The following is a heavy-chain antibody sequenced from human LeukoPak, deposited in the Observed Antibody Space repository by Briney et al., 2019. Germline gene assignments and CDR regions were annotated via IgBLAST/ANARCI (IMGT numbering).Heavy chain of an antibody. V-gene: IGHV3-21*01. Sequence: GGSLRLSCAASGFTFSGYSMNWVRQAPGKGLEWVSSISSSSSYKYYADSVKGRFTISRDNAKNSLYLQMNSLRAEDTAVYYCASFASNLIGLDYWGQGTLVTVSS. CDR2: ISSSSSYK. J-gene: IGHJ4*02. CDR1: GFTFSGYS. D-gene: IGHD3-16*02. CDR3: ASFASNLIGLDY.